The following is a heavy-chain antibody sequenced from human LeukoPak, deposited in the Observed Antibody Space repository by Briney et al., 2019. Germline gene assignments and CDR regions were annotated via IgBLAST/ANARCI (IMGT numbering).Heavy chain of an antibody. CDR3: ARGTSGLPVDY. V-gene: IGHV4-59*01. D-gene: IGHD2-21*01. Sequence: PSXTLSLTCTVSGGSISTYYWSWIRQPPGKALEWIGYIYYTGNTNYNPSLKSRVTISVDTSKNQFSLKLNSVTAADTAVYYCARGTSGLPVDYWGQGTLVTVSS. CDR2: IYYTGNT. J-gene: IGHJ4*02. CDR1: GGSISTYY.